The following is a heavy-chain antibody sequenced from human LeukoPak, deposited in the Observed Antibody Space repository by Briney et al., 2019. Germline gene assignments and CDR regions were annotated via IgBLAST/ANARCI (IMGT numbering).Heavy chain of an antibody. Sequence: PGGSLRLSCAASGFTFSSYAMHWVRQAPGKGLEWVAVISYDGSNKYYADSVKGRFTISRDNSKNTLWLQMNSLRAEDTAVYYCTNDLVAGSGLFDYWGQGTLVTVSS. D-gene: IGHD3-10*01. CDR2: ISYDGSNK. J-gene: IGHJ4*02. V-gene: IGHV3-30-3*02. CDR1: GFTFSSYA. CDR3: TNDLVAGSGLFDY.